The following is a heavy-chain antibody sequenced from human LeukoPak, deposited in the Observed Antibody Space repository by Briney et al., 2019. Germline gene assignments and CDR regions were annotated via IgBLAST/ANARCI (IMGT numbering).Heavy chain of an antibody. D-gene: IGHD4-17*01. CDR3: ARGEWTRGATVTALVY. V-gene: IGHV1-46*01. CDR1: GYTFTSCY. CDR2: INPNGGST. J-gene: IGHJ4*02. Sequence: ASVKVSCKASGYTFTSCYMQWVRQAPGQGLEWMGIINPNGGSTSYAQKVHGRVTMTRDTSTSTVYMELSSLRSEDTAVYYCARGEWTRGATVTALVYWGQGTLVTVSS.